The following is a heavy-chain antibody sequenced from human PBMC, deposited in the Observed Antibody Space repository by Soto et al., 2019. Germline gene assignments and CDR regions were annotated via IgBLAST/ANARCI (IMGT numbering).Heavy chain of an antibody. D-gene: IGHD3-10*01. J-gene: IGHJ3*01. V-gene: IGHV3-74*01. CDR2: INSGGTTT. CDR3: ARSHYFDSGTYACDV. CDR1: GFTFSTHW. Sequence: GGSLRLSCAASGFTFSTHWMHWVRQAPGKGLVWVSRINSGGTTTNYADSVKGRFTISRDNAKNTLYLQMNSLRDEDTAVYFCARSHYFDSGTYACDVWGQGTLVTVS.